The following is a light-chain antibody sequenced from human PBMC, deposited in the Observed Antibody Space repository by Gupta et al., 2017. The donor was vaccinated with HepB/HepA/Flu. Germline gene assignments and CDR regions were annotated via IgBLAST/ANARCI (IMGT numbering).Light chain of an antibody. CDR3: QQSYRAPPFT. CDR1: QSIRDY. Sequence: DIHLTQSPSSLLASVGDRVTITCRTSQSIRDYLNWYQQKPGQAPKLLIYSASSVQSGVPSRFSGDGSGTDFTLTISGLQPEDVATYYCQQSYRAPPFTFGPGTKVEIK. V-gene: IGKV1-39*01. J-gene: IGKJ3*01. CDR2: SAS.